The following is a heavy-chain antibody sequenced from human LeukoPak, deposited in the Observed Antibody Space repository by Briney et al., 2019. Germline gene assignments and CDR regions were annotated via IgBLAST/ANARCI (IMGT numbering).Heavy chain of an antibody. Sequence: PGGSLRLSCAASGFTFSDYYMSWIRQAPGKGLEWVSYISSGGNTIYYADSVKGRFTMSRDNAKNSLYLQMNSLRAEDTAVYYCARVMGNYATDYWGQGTLVTVSS. CDR2: ISSGGNTI. D-gene: IGHD1-7*01. CDR3: ARVMGNYATDY. V-gene: IGHV3-11*04. CDR1: GFTFSDYY. J-gene: IGHJ4*02.